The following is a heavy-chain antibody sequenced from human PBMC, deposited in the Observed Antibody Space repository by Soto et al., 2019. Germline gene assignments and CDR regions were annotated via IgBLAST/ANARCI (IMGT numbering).Heavy chain of an antibody. CDR3: ARERVVVTVGFPHNYYGMHV. CDR1: GYTFTSYY. V-gene: IGHV1-46*01. CDR2: INPSGGST. D-gene: IGHD2-15*01. J-gene: IGHJ6*02. Sequence: ASVKVSCKASGYTFTSYYMHWVRQAPGQGLEWMGIINPSGGSTSYAQKFQGRVTITRDTSTSTVYMELSSLRSEDTAVYYCARERVVVTVGFPHNYYGMHVPGQGTTVTVSS.